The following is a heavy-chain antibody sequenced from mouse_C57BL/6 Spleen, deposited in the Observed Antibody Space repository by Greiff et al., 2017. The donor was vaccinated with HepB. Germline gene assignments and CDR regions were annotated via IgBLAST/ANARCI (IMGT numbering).Heavy chain of an antibody. CDR3: TPNYYGSSYNY. V-gene: IGHV1-5*01. Sequence: EVQLQQSGTVLARPGASVKMSCKTSGYTFTSYWMHWVKQRPGQGLEWIGAIYPGNSDTSYNQKFKGKANLTAVTSASTAYMELSSLTNEDSAVYYCTPNYYGSSYNYWGQGTTLTVSS. D-gene: IGHD1-1*01. J-gene: IGHJ2*01. CDR2: IYPGNSDT. CDR1: GYTFTSYW.